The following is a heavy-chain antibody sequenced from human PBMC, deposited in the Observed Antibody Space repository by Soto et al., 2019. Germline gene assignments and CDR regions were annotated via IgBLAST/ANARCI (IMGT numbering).Heavy chain of an antibody. CDR1: GFTFSSYG. D-gene: IGHD3-16*01. J-gene: IGHJ5*02. Sequence: LRLSCAASGFTFSSYGMHWVRQAPGKGLEWVAVISYDGSNKYYADSVKGRFTISRDNSKNTLYLQMNSLRAEDTAVYYCAKSLRWMIPPPPFDPWGQGPLVTVSS. CDR3: AKSLRWMIPPPPFDP. V-gene: IGHV3-30*18. CDR2: ISYDGSNK.